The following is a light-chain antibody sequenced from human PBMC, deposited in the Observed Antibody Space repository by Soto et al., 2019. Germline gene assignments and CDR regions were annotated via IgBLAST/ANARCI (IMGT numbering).Light chain of an antibody. CDR2: ASS. CDR3: QQRNNWPRT. V-gene: IGKV3-11*01. CDR1: QSVRTN. J-gene: IGKJ1*01. Sequence: EVVMTQSPATLSLSPGERATLSCRASQSVRTNFAWYQQRPGQAPRLLIYASSIRATGIPARFSGSGSGTDFTLTISSLEPEDCAVYYCQQRNNWPRTCGQGTEVEIK.